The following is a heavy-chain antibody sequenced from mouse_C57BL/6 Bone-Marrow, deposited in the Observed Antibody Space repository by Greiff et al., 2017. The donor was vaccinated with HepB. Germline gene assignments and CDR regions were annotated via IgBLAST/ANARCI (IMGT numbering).Heavy chain of an antibody. D-gene: IGHD2-5*01. Sequence: RAGAGVVGPGGGGGGCGKSSVCSFTDYNMNWVRQSNGKSLEWIGVINPNYGTTSYNQKFKGKATLTVDQSSSTAYMQLNSLTSEDSAVYYCARDSNYVGWFAYWGQGTLVTVSA. CDR3: ARDSNYVGWFAY. J-gene: IGHJ3*01. CDR2: INPNYGTT. V-gene: IGHV1-39*01. CDR1: VCSFTDYN.